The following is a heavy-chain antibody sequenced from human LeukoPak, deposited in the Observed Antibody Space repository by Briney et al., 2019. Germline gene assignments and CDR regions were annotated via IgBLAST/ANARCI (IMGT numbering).Heavy chain of an antibody. D-gene: IGHD4/OR15-4a*01. CDR3: ARRAGAYSHPYDY. CDR2: ISPSGDIT. J-gene: IGHJ4*02. V-gene: IGHV3-23*01. Sequence: GGTLRLSCAASGFTFSNHGMNWVRQAPGKGLEWVSGISPSGDITYYADSVKGRFTISRDNSKNTLYLEVISLTAEDTAVYYCARRAGAYSHPYDYWGQGTLVTVSS. CDR1: GFTFSNHG.